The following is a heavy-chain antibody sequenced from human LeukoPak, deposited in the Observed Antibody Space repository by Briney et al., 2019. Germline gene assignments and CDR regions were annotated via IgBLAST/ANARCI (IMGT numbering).Heavy chain of an antibody. CDR1: GYTFTGYY. J-gene: IGHJ1*01. V-gene: IGHV1-2*02. CDR2: INPNSGGT. D-gene: IGHD2-15*01. Sequence: ASVKVSCKAFGYTFTGYYMHWVRQAPGQGLEWMGWINPNSGGTNYARKFQGRVTMTRDTSISTAYMELSRLRSDDTAVYYCARGPLYCSGGSCRKLEYFQHWGQGTLVTVSS. CDR3: ARGPLYCSGGSCRKLEYFQH.